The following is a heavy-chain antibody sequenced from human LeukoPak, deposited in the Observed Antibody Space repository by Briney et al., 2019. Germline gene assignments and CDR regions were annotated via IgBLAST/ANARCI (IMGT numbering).Heavy chain of an antibody. V-gene: IGHV1-18*01. J-gene: IGHJ4*02. CDR3: ARDPTGEQWLVPFDY. CDR2: ISAYNGNT. D-gene: IGHD6-19*01. Sequence: ASVKVSCKASGGTFSSYGISWVRQAPGQGLEWMGWISAYNGNTNYAQKLQGRVTMTTDTSTSTAYMELRSLRSDDTAVYYCARDPTGEQWLVPFDYWGQGTLVTVSS. CDR1: GGTFSSYG.